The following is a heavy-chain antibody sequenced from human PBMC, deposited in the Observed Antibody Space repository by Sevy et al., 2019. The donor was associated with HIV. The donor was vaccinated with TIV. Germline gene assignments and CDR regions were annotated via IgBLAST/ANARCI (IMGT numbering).Heavy chain of an antibody. J-gene: IGHJ6*02. CDR2: IKQDGSEK. CDR3: ARNRGDSSGFGMDV. CDR1: GFTFSRYW. V-gene: IGHV3-7*01. D-gene: IGHD5-12*01. Sequence: GGSLRLSCAASGFTFSRYWMSWVRQAPGKGLEWVANIKQDGSEKYYVDSVKGRFTISRDNAKKSLFVQLNSLRAEDTAVYYCARNRGDSSGFGMDVWGQGTTVTVSS.